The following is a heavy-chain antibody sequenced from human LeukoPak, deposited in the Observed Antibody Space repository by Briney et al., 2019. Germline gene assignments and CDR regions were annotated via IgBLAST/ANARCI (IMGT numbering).Heavy chain of an antibody. D-gene: IGHD6-13*01. CDR2: FYSGGAT. CDR3: ARANNSSWHN. V-gene: IGHV3-66*01. J-gene: IGHJ4*02. CDR1: GFIVSANY. Sequence: PGGSLRLSCAASGFIVSANYMSWVRQTPGKGLKWVSIFYSGGATFYVDSVKGRFTVSRDNAKNSLYLQMNSLRVEDTAVYYCARANNSSWHNWGQGTLVTVSS.